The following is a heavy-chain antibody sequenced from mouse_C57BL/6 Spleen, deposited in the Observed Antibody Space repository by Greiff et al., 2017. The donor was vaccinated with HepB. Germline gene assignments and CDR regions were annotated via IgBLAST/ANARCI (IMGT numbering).Heavy chain of an antibody. D-gene: IGHD2-4*01. CDR3: ARDSDYYWYFDV. J-gene: IGHJ1*03. CDR2: ISDGGSYT. CDR1: GFTFSSYA. V-gene: IGHV5-4*01. Sequence: EVKVEESGGGLVKPGGSLKLSCAASGFTFSSYAMSWVRQTPEKRLEWVATISDGGSYTYYPDNVKGRFTISRDNAKNNLYLQISHLKSEDTAMYYCARDSDYYWYFDVWGTGTTVTVSS.